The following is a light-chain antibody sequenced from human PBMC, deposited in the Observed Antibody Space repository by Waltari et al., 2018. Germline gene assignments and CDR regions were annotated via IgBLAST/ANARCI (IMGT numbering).Light chain of an antibody. CDR2: DVS. J-gene: IGLJ2*01. Sequence: QSALTQPASVSGSPGQSITISCTGSSSDVGGYNYVSWYQKHPGKAPKLMIYDVSHRPSGVSNRCPGSKSGNTASLTISGLQAEDEADYYCSSYTGSSTLVFGGGTKLTVL. V-gene: IGLV2-14*03. CDR1: SSDVGGYNY. CDR3: SSYTGSSTLV.